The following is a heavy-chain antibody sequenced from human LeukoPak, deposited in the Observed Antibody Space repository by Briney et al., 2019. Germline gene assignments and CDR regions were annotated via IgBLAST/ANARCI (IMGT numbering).Heavy chain of an antibody. CDR3: ARDPEYYDFWSGYYTGMSNWFDP. Sequence: ASVKVSCKASGYTFTGYYMHWVRQAPGQGLEWMGWINPNSGGTNYAQKFQGRVTMTRDTSISTAYMELSRLRSDDTAMYYCARDPEYYDFWSGYYTGMSNWFDPWGQGTLVTVSS. J-gene: IGHJ5*02. CDR2: INPNSGGT. CDR1: GYTFTGYY. D-gene: IGHD3-3*01. V-gene: IGHV1-2*02.